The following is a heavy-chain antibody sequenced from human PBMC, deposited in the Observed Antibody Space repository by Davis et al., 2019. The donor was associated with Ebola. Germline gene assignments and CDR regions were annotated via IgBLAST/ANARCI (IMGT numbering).Heavy chain of an antibody. CDR1: GFTSSEYA. V-gene: IGHV3-11*04. D-gene: IGHD2-21*01. CDR3: ARVNLWSRGWAMDV. J-gene: IGHJ6*04. CDR2: ISTGGTTT. Sequence: GGSLRLSCEASGFTSSEYAMNWVRQTPEKGLEWLSYISTGGTTTYSADSVKVRFTSSRGNAKNSLYLQMNSLRDDDTAVYYCARVNLWSRGWAMDVWGKGTTVTVSS.